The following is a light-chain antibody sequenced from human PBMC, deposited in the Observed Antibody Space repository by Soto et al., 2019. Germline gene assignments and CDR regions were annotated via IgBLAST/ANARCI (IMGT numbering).Light chain of an antibody. CDR1: QSISSSY. Sequence: EIVLTQSPGTLSLSPGERATLSYRASQSISSSYLAWYQQKPGQAPRLLIYGASSRATGIPDRFSGSGSGTEFTLTIDRLQSADFAVYYCQQYDRWPVTVGGGTKVDIK. CDR3: QQYDRWPVT. V-gene: IGKV3-20*01. J-gene: IGKJ4*01. CDR2: GAS.